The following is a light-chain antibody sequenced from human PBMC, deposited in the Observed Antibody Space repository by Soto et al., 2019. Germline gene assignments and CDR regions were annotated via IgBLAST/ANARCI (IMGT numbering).Light chain of an antibody. CDR2: DAS. Sequence: DIQMTQSPSSLSASVGDRVTITCQASQDISNSLNWFQQKPGKAPKLLIYDASTLETGVPSRFSGSGSGTDFTFTISSLQPEDFAAYYCQQGYSFPRTFGQGTKVEL. J-gene: IGKJ1*01. CDR1: QDISNS. V-gene: IGKV1-33*01. CDR3: QQGYSFPRT.